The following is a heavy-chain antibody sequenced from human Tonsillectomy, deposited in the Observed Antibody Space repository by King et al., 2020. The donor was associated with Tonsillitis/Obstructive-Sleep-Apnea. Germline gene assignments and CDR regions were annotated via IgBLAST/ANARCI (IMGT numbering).Heavy chain of an antibody. Sequence: VQLVESGGGLVKPGGSLRLSCATSGFTFSDAWMSWVRQAPGKGLEWVGRIKTNNAGGATDYSASVKGRFTISRDDSKSTLYVQMNSLKTEDTAMYYCTTDWGSGTCYVRAFDIWGQGTMVTVSS. CDR2: IKTNNAGGAT. CDR1: GFTFSDAW. CDR3: TTDWGSGTCYVRAFDI. V-gene: IGHV3-15*01. J-gene: IGHJ3*02. D-gene: IGHD1-26*01.